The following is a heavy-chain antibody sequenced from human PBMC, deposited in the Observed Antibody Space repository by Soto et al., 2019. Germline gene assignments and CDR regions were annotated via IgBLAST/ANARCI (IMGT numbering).Heavy chain of an antibody. CDR3: AREPRYCSGGSCSIMGDAFDI. CDR2: IYKGFT. CDR1: GFTVSDIY. V-gene: IGHV3-66*01. J-gene: IGHJ3*02. D-gene: IGHD2-15*01. Sequence: EVQLVESGGGLVQPGGSLRLSCVASGFTVSDIYMNWVRQAPGKGLEWVSVIYKGFTDYADFVKGRFSVSTDSTKNALYLQMDNLRAEDTAVYYCAREPRYCSGGSCSIMGDAFDIWGQGAMVTVSS.